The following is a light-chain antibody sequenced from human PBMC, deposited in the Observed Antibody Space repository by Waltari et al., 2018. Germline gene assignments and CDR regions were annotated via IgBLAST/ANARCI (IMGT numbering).Light chain of an antibody. Sequence: DIQMTQSPSTLFASVGDRFTIPCRASQSISNWLAWYQQKPGKDPKLLIYNASTLESGVPSSFSGSGSGTEFTLTISSRQPDDFATYYCQQYNSYSLLTFGGGTKVEIK. CDR2: NAS. J-gene: IGKJ4*01. CDR3: QQYNSYSLLT. V-gene: IGKV1-5*03. CDR1: QSISNW.